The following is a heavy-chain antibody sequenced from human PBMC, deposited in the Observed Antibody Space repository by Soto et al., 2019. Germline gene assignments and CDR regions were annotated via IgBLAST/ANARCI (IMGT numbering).Heavy chain of an antibody. V-gene: IGHV3-15*01. J-gene: IGHJ3*02. CDR3: TTGSRGLRILDFAFDI. Sequence: GGSLRLSCAASGFTFSNAWMSWVRQAPGKGLEWVGRIKSKTDGGTTDYAAPVKGRFTISRDDSKNTLYLQMNSLKTEDTAVYYCTTGSRGLRILDFAFDIWGQGTMVTVSS. CDR1: GFTFSNAW. CDR2: IKSKTDGGTT. D-gene: IGHD2-21*01.